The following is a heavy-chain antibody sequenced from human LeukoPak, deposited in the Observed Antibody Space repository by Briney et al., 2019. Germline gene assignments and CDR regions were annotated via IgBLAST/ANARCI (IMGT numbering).Heavy chain of an antibody. J-gene: IGHJ4*02. CDR1: GGSVSSGSYY. CDR2: IYYTGST. V-gene: IGHV4-61*01. Sequence: SETLSLTCTASGGSVSSGSYYWSWIRQPPGKGLEWIGFIYYTGSTNYSPSLKSRVTISVGASKNQFSLRLTSVTAADTAVYYCARDRRFGESNYWGQGTLVTVSS. CDR3: ARDRRFGESNY. D-gene: IGHD3-10*01.